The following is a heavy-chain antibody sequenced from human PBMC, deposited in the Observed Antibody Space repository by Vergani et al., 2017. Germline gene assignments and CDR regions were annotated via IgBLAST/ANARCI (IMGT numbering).Heavy chain of an antibody. CDR3: ARSRIYYGAGSPDY. J-gene: IGHJ4*02. Sequence: QVKLQESGPGLVKPSETLSLTCTVSGASVNSYYWSWIRQPPGKGLEWMGYVSFRGDTLYDPSVKGRMTISLNTSSNQFSLYLTSVTAADTAVYYCARSRIYYGAGSPDYWGQGTLGNVSS. D-gene: IGHD3-10*01. CDR1: GASVNSYY. CDR2: VSFRGDT. V-gene: IGHV4-59*02.